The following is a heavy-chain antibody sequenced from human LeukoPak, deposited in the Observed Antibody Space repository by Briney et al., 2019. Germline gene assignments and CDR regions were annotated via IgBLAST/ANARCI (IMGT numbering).Heavy chain of an antibody. CDR3: TRDRIQTDY. CDR2: IRNKATRESA. Sequence: PGGSLLLSCTASGFTFADYSMTWFRPAPGKGLEWVSFIRNKATRESADYASSVRGRFTVSRDDSNSIVYLQMDSLKTEDTGLYYCTRDRIQTDYWGQGTLVTVSS. J-gene: IGHJ4*02. CDR1: GFTFADYS. V-gene: IGHV3-49*03.